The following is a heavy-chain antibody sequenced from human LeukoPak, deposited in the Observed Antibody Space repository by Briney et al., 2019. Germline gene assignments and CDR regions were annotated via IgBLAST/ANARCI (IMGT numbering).Heavy chain of an antibody. CDR2: ISGGGGST. CDR1: GFTFSSYA. V-gene: IGHV3-23*01. D-gene: IGHD6-19*01. J-gene: IGHJ4*02. Sequence: GGSLRLSCAASGFTFSSYAMGWVRQFPGKGLEWVSAISGGGGSTYYADSVKGRFTISRDNSKNALHLQMNSLRADDTAVYYCAKGPLIEVAGTTWDYWGQGALVTVSS. CDR3: AKGPLIEVAGTTWDY.